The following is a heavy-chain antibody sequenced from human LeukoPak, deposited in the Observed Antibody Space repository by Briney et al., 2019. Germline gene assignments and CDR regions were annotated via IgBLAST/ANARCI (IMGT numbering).Heavy chain of an antibody. CDR1: GHTFNSYD. J-gene: IGHJ4*02. D-gene: IGHD3-16*01. CDR3: ARAVRLGGESYYFDS. V-gene: IGHV1-8*01. CDR2: MNPNSANT. Sequence: ASVKVSCKASGHTFNSYDINWVRQATGQGLEWMGWMNPNSANTGYAQKFQGRVTMTRNTSITTAYMELSSLRSEDSAVYYCARAVRLGGESYYFDSWGQGALVTVSS.